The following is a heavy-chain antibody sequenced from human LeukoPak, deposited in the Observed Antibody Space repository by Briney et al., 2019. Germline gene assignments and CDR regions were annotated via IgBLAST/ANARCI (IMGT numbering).Heavy chain of an antibody. V-gene: IGHV4-30-2*01. CDR1: GGSISSGGYY. CDR3: ARHPSSIAAAAYFDY. Sequence: SETLSLTCTVSGGSISSGGYYWSWIRQPPGKGLEWIGYIYHSGSTYYNPSLKSRVTISVDRSKNQFSLKLSSVTAADTAVYYCARHPSSIAAAAYFDYWGQGTLVTVSS. CDR2: IYHSGST. J-gene: IGHJ4*02. D-gene: IGHD6-13*01.